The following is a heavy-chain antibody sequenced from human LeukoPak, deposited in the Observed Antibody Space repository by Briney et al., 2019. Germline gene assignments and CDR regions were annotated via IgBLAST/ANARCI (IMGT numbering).Heavy chain of an antibody. V-gene: IGHV4-39*01. J-gene: IGHJ4*02. Sequence: SETLSLTCTVSGGSISSSSYYWGWLRQPPGKGLEWIGSIYYSGSTYYNPSLKSRVTISVDTSKNQFSLKLSSVTAADTAVYYCARQRYCSSTSCYGGGGYFDYWGQGTLVTVSS. CDR3: ARQRYCSSTSCYGGGGYFDY. D-gene: IGHD2-2*01. CDR2: IYYSGST. CDR1: GGSISSSSYY.